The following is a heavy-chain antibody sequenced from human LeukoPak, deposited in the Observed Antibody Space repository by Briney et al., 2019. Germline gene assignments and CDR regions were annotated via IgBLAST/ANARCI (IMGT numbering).Heavy chain of an antibody. V-gene: IGHV4-59*01. CDR1: GGSISIYY. CDR2: IYYSGST. Sequence: SETLSLTCTVSGGSISIYYWSWIRQPPGKGLEWIGYIYYSGSTNYNPSLKSRVTISVDTSKNQFSLKLSSVTAADTAVYYCARSHSVWTCFDCWGQGTLVTVSS. J-gene: IGHJ4*02. D-gene: IGHD3/OR15-3a*01. CDR3: ARSHSVWTCFDC.